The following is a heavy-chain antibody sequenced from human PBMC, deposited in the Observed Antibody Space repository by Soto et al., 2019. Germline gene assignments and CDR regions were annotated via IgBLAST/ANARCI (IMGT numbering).Heavy chain of an antibody. D-gene: IGHD1-26*01. Sequence: SETLSLTCTVSGGSISNHYLNWIRQPPGKGLEWIGEINHSGSTNYNPSLKSRVTISVDTSKNQFSLKLASLTVADTAVYFCARTSSVAWPFDLWGRGTLVTVSS. J-gene: IGHJ4*02. CDR2: INHSGST. CDR3: ARTSSVAWPFDL. CDR1: GGSISNHY. V-gene: IGHV4-59*11.